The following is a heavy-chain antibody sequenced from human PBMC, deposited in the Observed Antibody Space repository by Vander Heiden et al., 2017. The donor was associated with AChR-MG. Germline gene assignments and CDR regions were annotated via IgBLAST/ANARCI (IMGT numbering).Heavy chain of an antibody. CDR2: IKQDGSEK. V-gene: IGHV3-7*01. CDR1: GFIFSNYW. D-gene: IGHD2-21*01. CDR3: ARAERDSSYSTYDY. J-gene: IGHJ4*02. Sequence: EVQLVESGGGLVQPGGSLRLSCAASGFIFSNYWMNGVRQAQGKGLEWVANIKQDGSEKHSLDSVKGRFTISRDNAKNSLFLEIHSLRADDTAVYYCARAERDSSYSTYDYWGQGTLVTVSS.